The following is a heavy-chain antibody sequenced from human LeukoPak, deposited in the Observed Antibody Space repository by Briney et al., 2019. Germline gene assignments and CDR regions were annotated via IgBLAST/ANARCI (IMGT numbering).Heavy chain of an antibody. CDR2: ISSSGSTI. V-gene: IGHV3-48*03. Sequence: GGSLSLSCAASGFTFSSYEMNWVRQAPGKGLEWVSYISSSGSTIYYADSVKGRFTISRDNAKNSLYLQMNSLRAEDTAVYYCARGTTISGSQSLYDAFHIWGQETMVTVSS. CDR1: GFTFSSYE. D-gene: IGHD1-26*01. J-gene: IGHJ3*02. CDR3: ARGTTISGSQSLYDAFHI.